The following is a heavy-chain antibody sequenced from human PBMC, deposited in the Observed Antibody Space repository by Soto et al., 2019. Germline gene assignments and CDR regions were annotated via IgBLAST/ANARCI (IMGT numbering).Heavy chain of an antibody. D-gene: IGHD3-10*01. CDR1: GGSISSGGYY. V-gene: IGHV4-31*03. J-gene: IGHJ4*02. Sequence: SETLSLTCTVSGGSISSGGYYWSWIRQHPGKGLEWIGYIYYSGSTYYNPSLKSRVTISVDTSKNQFSLRLSSVTAADTAVYYCAGSESRGVIIDYWGQGTLVTVSS. CDR2: IYYSGST. CDR3: AGSESRGVIIDY.